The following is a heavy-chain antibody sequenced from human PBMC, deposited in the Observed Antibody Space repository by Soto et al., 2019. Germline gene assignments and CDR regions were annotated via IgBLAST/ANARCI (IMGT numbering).Heavy chain of an antibody. CDR2: IYYSGST. Sequence: PSEPLSPTCPASGGPISSSSYYWGWIPNPPGKGLEWIGSIYYSGSTYYNPSLKSRVTISVDTSKNQFSLKLSSVTAADTAVYYCARLVYDSSGYRPGWGQGTLVTVS. CDR3: ARLVYDSSGYRPG. J-gene: IGHJ4*02. V-gene: IGHV4-39*01. D-gene: IGHD3-22*01. CDR1: GGPISSSSYY.